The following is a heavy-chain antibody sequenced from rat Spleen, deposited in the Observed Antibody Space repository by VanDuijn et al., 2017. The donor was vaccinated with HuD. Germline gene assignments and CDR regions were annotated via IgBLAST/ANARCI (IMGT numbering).Heavy chain of an antibody. CDR2: ISTGGGDT. Sequence: EVQLVESGGGLVQPGGSLKLSCAASGFTYNDYAMAWVRQAPAKGLEWVATISTGGGDTYYRDSVKGRFTISRDTAQNTLYLQMNSPTSEDTATYYCTRLGITLGAGHWFAYWGQGTLVTVSS. CDR1: GFTYNDYA. V-gene: IGHV5S13*01. D-gene: IGHD1-2*01. J-gene: IGHJ3*01. CDR3: TRLGITLGAGHWFAY.